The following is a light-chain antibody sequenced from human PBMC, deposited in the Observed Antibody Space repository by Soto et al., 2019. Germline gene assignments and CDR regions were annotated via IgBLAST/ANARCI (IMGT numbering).Light chain of an antibody. CDR1: SSNIGNNY. V-gene: IGLV1-51*01. CDR2: DTN. J-gene: IGLJ2*01. Sequence: QAVVTQPPSVSAAPAQKVTISCSGGSSNIGNNYVSWYQHVPGTAPKLLIYDTNKRPAGIPDRVSASKSGTSATLGITGLQTGDEADYYCATWDSSLRAVVFGGGTKVTVL. CDR3: ATWDSSLRAVV.